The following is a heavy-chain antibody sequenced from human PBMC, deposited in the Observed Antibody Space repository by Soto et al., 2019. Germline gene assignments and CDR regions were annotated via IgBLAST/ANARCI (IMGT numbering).Heavy chain of an antibody. CDR2: INPNSGGT. V-gene: IGHV1-2*04. D-gene: IGHD2-15*01. CDR3: AGGPLGYCSSGSCYFEY. J-gene: IGHJ4*02. Sequence: ASVKVSCKASGYTFTGYYMHWVRQAPGQGLEWMGWINPNSGGTNYAQKFQGWVTMTRDTSISTAYMELSRLRSDDTAVYYCAGGPLGYCSSGSCYFEYWGQGTLVTVSS. CDR1: GYTFTGYY.